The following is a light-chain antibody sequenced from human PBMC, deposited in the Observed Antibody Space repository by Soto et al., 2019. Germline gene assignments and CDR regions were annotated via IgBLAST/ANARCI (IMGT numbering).Light chain of an antibody. J-gene: IGKJ1*01. CDR3: QQYNHYWT. V-gene: IGKV1-5*03. CDR2: KAS. Sequence: DIQMTQSPSTLSASVGDTVTITCRASQSISSWLAWYQQKPGKAPKLLIYKASSLESGVPSRFSGSGSGTEFTLTISSLQPDDFATYHCQQYNHYWTFGQGTKVEIK. CDR1: QSISSW.